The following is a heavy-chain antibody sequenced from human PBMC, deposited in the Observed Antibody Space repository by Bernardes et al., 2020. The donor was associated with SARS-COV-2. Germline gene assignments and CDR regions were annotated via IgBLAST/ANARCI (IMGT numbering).Heavy chain of an antibody. CDR1: GFTFSSYA. D-gene: IGHD2-2*01. Sequence: WGSLRLSCAASGFTFSSYAMSWIRQAPGKGLEWVSAISCSGGSTYYAYSVKGRFTISRDNSKNTLYLQMNSLRAEDAAVYYCASEPRDCSSTSCHQCWLDPWGQGTLVTVSS. J-gene: IGHJ5*02. CDR3: ASEPRDCSSTSCHQCWLDP. CDR2: ISCSGGST. V-gene: IGHV3-23*01.